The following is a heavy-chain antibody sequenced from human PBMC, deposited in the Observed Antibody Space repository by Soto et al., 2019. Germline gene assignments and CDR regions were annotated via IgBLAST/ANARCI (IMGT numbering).Heavy chain of an antibody. D-gene: IGHD1-20*01. J-gene: IGHJ4*02. CDR3: ARAQYNWNDVFDY. V-gene: IGHV3-30-3*01. Sequence: QVQLVESGGGVVQPGRSLRLSCAASGFTFSSYAMHWVRQAPGKGLEWVAVISYDGSNKYYADSVKGRFTISRDNSKNTLYLQMNSLRAGDTAVYYCARAQYNWNDVFDYWGQGTLVTVSS. CDR2: ISYDGSNK. CDR1: GFTFSSYA.